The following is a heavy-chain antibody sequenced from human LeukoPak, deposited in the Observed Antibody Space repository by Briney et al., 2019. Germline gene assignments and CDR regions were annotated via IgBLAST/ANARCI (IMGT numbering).Heavy chain of an antibody. CDR3: ARLFSGSWFDP. Sequence: SETLSLTCTVSGGSISSHYWSWIRQPAGKGLEWIGRIYTSGSTNYNPSLQSRVTMSADTSKNQFSLKLSSVTTADTAVYYCARLFSGSWFDPWGQGTLVTVSS. D-gene: IGHD5-12*01. V-gene: IGHV4-4*07. CDR1: GGSISSHY. CDR2: IYTSGST. J-gene: IGHJ5*02.